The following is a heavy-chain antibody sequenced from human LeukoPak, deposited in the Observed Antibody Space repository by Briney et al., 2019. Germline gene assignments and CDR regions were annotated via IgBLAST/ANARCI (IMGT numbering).Heavy chain of an antibody. Sequence: GGSLRLSCAASGFTVSSNYMSWVRQAPGKGLEWVSVIYSGGSTYYADSVKGRFTISRDNSKNTLYLQMNSLRAEDTAVYYCAGLTYYYDSSGYHEYFQHWGQGTLVTVSS. J-gene: IGHJ1*01. CDR3: AGLTYYYDSSGYHEYFQH. CDR2: IYSGGST. CDR1: GFTVSSNY. V-gene: IGHV3-53*01. D-gene: IGHD3-22*01.